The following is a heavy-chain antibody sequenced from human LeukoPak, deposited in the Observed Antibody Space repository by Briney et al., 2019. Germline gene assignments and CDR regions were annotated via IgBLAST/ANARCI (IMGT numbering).Heavy chain of an antibody. J-gene: IGHJ5*02. CDR2: ISAYNGNT. Sequence: GASVKVSCKASGYTFNSYGISWVRQAPGQGLEWMGWISAYNGNTNYAQKLQGRVTMTTDTSTSTAYMELRSLRSDDTAVYYCARDPIYYYDSSGYYGRPGGFDPWGQGTLVTVSS. D-gene: IGHD3-22*01. CDR1: GYTFNSYG. V-gene: IGHV1-18*01. CDR3: ARDPIYYYDSSGYYGRPGGFDP.